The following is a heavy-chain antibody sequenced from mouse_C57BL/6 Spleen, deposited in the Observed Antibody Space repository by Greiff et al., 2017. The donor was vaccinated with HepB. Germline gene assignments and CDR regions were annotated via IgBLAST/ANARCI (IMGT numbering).Heavy chain of an antibody. CDR3: ARGGVAGNFDY. Sequence: QVQLKESGPELVKPGASVKISCKASGYSFTSYYIHWVKQRPGQGLEWIGWIYPGSGNTKYNEKFKGKATLTADTSSSTAYMQLSSLTSEDSAVYYCARGGVAGNFDYWGQGTTLTVSS. CDR1: GYSFTSYY. D-gene: IGHD1-1*01. J-gene: IGHJ2*01. V-gene: IGHV1-66*01. CDR2: IYPGSGNT.